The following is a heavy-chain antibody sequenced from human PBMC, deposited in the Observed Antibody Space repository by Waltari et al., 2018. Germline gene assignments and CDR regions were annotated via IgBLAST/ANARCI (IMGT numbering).Heavy chain of an antibody. J-gene: IGHJ6*02. CDR3: ARVSGDWLLPYYYYGMGV. D-gene: IGHD3-9*01. CDR1: GSTFTDYY. Sequence: QVQLVQSGAEVKKPGAAVKVSCKASGSTFTDYYIHWMRQAPGQGLEWMGWISPNSAGTDYAQKFQGRVTMTKDTSLSTAYMELTRLGSDDTAVYYCARVSGDWLLPYYYYGMGVWGQGTTVTVSS. V-gene: IGHV1-2*02. CDR2: ISPNSAGT.